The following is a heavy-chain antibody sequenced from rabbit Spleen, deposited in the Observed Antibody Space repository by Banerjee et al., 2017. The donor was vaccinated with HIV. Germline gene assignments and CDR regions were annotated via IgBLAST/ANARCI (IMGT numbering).Heavy chain of an antibody. CDR2: IDTSSVHT. CDR3: ARDTGSGHYIDAYFDL. V-gene: IGHV1S40*01. CDR1: GFSFSSNW. Sequence: QSLEESGGDLVKPGASLRLTCTASGFSFSSNWICWVRQAPEKGLELIACIDTSSVHTADATWAKGRFTISKTSSTTVTLQMTSLTAADTATYFCARDTGSGHYIDAYFDLWGQGTLVTVS. J-gene: IGHJ4*01. D-gene: IGHD1-1*01.